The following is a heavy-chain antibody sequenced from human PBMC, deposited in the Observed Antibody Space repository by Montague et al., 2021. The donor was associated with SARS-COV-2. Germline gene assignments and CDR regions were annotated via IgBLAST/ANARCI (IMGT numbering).Heavy chain of an antibody. Sequence: SLRLSLSASGFTYSKYGVHWVRQAPGKGLEWVASIWNDGSKKYHADSVKGRFTISRDNSNNMLYLQMDSLRAEDAAVYYCVGDPGDPDTFDYWGQGTQVTVSS. V-gene: IGHV3-33*01. D-gene: IGHD7-27*01. CDR1: GFTYSKYG. CDR3: VGDPGDPDTFDY. CDR2: IWNDGSKK. J-gene: IGHJ4*02.